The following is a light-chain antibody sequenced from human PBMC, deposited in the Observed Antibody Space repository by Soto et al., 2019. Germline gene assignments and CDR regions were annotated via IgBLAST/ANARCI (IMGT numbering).Light chain of an antibody. CDR1: KGFSTT. J-gene: IGKJ1*01. CDR3: QHRYNWPWT. V-gene: IGKV3D-11*03. CDR2: DTS. Sequence: EIVLTQSPATLPLSPGEGPPFPCRASKGFSTTLAWYQQKPGQAPSLLIYDTSKRATGIPARFSGSGSGTDFTLTINSLEPEDFAMYYCQHRYNWPWTFGQGTKVEIK.